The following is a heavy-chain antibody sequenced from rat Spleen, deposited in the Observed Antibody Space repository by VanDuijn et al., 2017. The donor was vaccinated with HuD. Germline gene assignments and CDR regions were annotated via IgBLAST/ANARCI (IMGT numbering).Heavy chain of an antibody. Sequence: QVQLKESGPGLVQPSQTLSLTCTVSGFSLITYHISWVRQPPGKSLEWMGGIWGNGNTDYDSTLKSRLSISRDTSKNQVFLKMNSLQPEDTGTYYCARHLREASGVMDVWGQGASVTVSS. J-gene: IGHJ4*01. CDR1: GFSLITYH. CDR2: IWGNGNT. D-gene: IGHD4-3*01. V-gene: IGHV2-13*01. CDR3: ARHLREASGVMDV.